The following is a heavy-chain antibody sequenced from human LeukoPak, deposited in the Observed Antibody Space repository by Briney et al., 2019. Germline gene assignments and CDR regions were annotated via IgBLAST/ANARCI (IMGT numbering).Heavy chain of an antibody. CDR1: GYTFTSYA. CDR2: INPNSGGT. CDR3: ARAYSSGWWVTVDY. Sequence: GASVKVSCKASGYTFTSYAMNWVRQAPGQGLEWMGWINPNSGGTNYAQKFQGWVTMTRDTSISTAYMELSRLRSDDTAVYYCARAYSSGWWVTVDYWGQGTLVTVSS. V-gene: IGHV1-2*04. J-gene: IGHJ4*02. D-gene: IGHD6-19*01.